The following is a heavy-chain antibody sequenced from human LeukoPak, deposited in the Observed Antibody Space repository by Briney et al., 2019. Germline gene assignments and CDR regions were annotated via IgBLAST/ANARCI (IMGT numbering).Heavy chain of an antibody. Sequence: PGGSLRLSCSASGFTFSYYAMHWVRQAPGKGLEDVSAISSNGGSTHYADSVKGRFTMSRDNSKNTLYLQMTSLRAEDTALYYCVQMGFCVSTSCYNYCDYWGQGTLVTVSS. V-gene: IGHV3-64D*09. CDR3: VQMGFCVSTSCYNYCDY. CDR2: ISSNGGST. J-gene: IGHJ4*02. CDR1: GFTFSYYA. D-gene: IGHD2-2*02.